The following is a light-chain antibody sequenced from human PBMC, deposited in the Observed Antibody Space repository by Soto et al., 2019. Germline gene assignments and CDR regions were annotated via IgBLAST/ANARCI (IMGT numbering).Light chain of an antibody. J-gene: IGKJ1*01. CDR3: QQYNTYSRT. V-gene: IGKV1-5*01. Sequence: DIQMTQSPSTLSASVGDRGTITCRASQSISSWLAWYQQKPGRAPKVLIYDASSLESGVPSTFSGSGSGTEFTLTISSLQPDDFATYYCQQYNTYSRTFGQGTKVEIK. CDR1: QSISSW. CDR2: DAS.